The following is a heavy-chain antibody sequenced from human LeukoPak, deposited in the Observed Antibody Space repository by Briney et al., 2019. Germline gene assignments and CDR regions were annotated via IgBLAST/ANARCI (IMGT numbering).Heavy chain of an antibody. Sequence: SETLSLTCTVSGYTISSGYYWGWIRQTPGKGLEWIGSIYYSGSTYYNPSLKSRVTISVDTSKNQFSLKLSSVTAADTAVYYCARGPRGGVVVVAATLSWFDPWGQGTLVTVSS. CDR3: ARGPRGGVVVVAATLSWFDP. V-gene: IGHV4-38-2*02. J-gene: IGHJ5*02. CDR1: GYTISSGYY. CDR2: IYYSGST. D-gene: IGHD2-15*01.